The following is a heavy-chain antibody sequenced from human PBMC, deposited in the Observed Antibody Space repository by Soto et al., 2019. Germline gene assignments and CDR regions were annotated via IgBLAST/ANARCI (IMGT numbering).Heavy chain of an antibody. Sequence: QVQLVESGGGVVQPGRSLRLSCAASGFTFSSYAMHWVRQAPGKGLEWVAVISYDGSNKYYADSVKGRFTISRDNSKNTLYLQMNSLRGEDTAVYYCARGPPSDDYVWASYRPTFDYWGQGTQVTVSS. V-gene: IGHV3-30-3*01. CDR2: ISYDGSNK. CDR3: ARGPPSDDYVWASYRPTFDY. CDR1: GFTFSSYA. J-gene: IGHJ4*02. D-gene: IGHD3-16*02.